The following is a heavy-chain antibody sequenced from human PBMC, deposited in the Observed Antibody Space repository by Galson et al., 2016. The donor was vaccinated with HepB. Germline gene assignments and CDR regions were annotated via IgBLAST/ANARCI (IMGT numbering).Heavy chain of an antibody. V-gene: IGHV3-23*05. CDR1: GFTFSATG. D-gene: IGHD1-26*01. Sequence: SLRLSCAGSGFTFSATGMTWARQAPGKGLECVSSISMSGNSRDYADSVKGRFTISRDNSKNTLILQINSLRPEDTAGHYCVKGSTAPDVWGKGITVPVTS. CDR3: VKGSTAPDV. J-gene: IGHJ6*04. CDR2: ISMSGNSR.